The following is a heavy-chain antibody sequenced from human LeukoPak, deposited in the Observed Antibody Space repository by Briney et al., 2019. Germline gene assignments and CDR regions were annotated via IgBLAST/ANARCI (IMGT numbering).Heavy chain of an antibody. CDR3: ASTQGQLYDYYYYGMDV. CDR1: GGTFSSYT. CDR2: IIPILGIA. Sequence: SVKVSCKASGGTFSSYTISWVRQAPGQGLEWMGRIIPILGIANYAQKFQGRVTITADKSTSTAYMGLSSLRSEDTAVYYCASTQGQLYDYYYYGMDVWGQGTTVTVSS. V-gene: IGHV1-69*02. D-gene: IGHD2-2*01. J-gene: IGHJ6*02.